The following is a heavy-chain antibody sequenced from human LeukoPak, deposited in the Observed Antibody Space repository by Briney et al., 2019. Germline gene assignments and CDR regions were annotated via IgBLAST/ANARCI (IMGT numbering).Heavy chain of an antibody. CDR2: ISSSSSTI. V-gene: IGHV3-48*01. Sequence: TGGSLRLSCAASGFTFSSYSMNWVRQAPGKGLEWVSYISSSSSTIYYADSVKGRFTISRDNAKNSLYLQMNSLRAEDTAVYYCARDKKVGFGDYGSNAFDIWGQGTMVTVSS. CDR1: GFTFSSYS. D-gene: IGHD3-10*01. CDR3: ARDKKVGFGDYGSNAFDI. J-gene: IGHJ3*02.